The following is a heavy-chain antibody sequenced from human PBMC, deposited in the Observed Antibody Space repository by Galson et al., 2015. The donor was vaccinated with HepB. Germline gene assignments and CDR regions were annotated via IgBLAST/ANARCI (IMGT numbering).Heavy chain of an antibody. CDR3: ARASSRYYTYYFDY. CDR1: GFTFSTYS. V-gene: IGHV3-48*02. D-gene: IGHD3-22*01. J-gene: IGHJ4*02. Sequence: SLRLSCAASGFTFSTYSMNWVRQAPGKGLEWVSYISSSSSTIYYADSVKGRFTISRDNAKNSLYLQMNSLRDEDTAVYYCARASSRYYTYYFDYWGQGTLVTVSS. CDR2: ISSSSSTI.